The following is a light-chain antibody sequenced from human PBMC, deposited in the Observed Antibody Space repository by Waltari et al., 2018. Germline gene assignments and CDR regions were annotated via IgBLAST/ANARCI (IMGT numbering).Light chain of an antibody. Sequence: DIQMTQSPSSLSASVGDGVTITCRASQGISNRLNWYQQKPGKTPRRLIYAASSLESGVPSRFSGGGSGTEFTLTISSLQPEDFAAYYCLQYDDKPFTFGPGTKLDI. CDR3: LQYDDKPFT. CDR2: AAS. CDR1: QGISNR. V-gene: IGKV1-17*01. J-gene: IGKJ3*01.